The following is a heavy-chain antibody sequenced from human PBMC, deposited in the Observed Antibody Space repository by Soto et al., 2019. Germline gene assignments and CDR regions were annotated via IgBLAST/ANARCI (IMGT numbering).Heavy chain of an antibody. J-gene: IGHJ4*02. Sequence: PAETLSLTCTVSGGSMCGYYRSWIRQPAGKGLEWIARIYGSGGSNYNPSLKSRFTLSLDRSKNTLSLRLTSVTAADTAVYYCAREGASSYASRHFDSWGQGTLVTVSS. V-gene: IGHV4-4*07. CDR2: IYGSGGS. CDR3: AREGASSYASRHFDS. D-gene: IGHD3-16*01. CDR1: GGSMCGYY.